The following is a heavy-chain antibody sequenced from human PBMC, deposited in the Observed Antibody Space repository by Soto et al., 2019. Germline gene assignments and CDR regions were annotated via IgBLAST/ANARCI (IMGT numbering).Heavy chain of an antibody. V-gene: IGHV3-9*01. CDR1: GFTFDDYA. J-gene: IGHJ6*03. D-gene: IGHD2-15*01. CDR2: ISWNSGSI. CDR3: AKGADGYCTGGTCLSNYYYYYMDV. Sequence: GGSLRLSCAASGFTFDDYAMHWVRQAPGKGLEWVSVISWNSGSIGYADSVKGRFTVSRDNTKNSLYLQMNSLRAEDTALYYCAKGADGYCTGGTCLSNYYYYYMDVWGKGTTVTVSS.